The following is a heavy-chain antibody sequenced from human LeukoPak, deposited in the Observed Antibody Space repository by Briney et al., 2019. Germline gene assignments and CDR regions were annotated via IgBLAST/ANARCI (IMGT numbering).Heavy chain of an antibody. J-gene: IGHJ4*02. Sequence: SETLSHTCTVSGGSISTSVYYWGWIRQPPGKELEWIGTIYHNGSTYYNPSLKSRITIFVDTSKNQFSLKLNSVTAADTAVYYCARRWAHFDYWGQGTLVTVSS. V-gene: IGHV4-39*01. D-gene: IGHD3-16*01. CDR3: ARRWAHFDY. CDR2: IYHNGST. CDR1: GGSISTSVYY.